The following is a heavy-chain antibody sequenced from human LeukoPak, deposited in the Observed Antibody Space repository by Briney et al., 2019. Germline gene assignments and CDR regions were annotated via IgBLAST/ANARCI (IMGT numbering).Heavy chain of an antibody. CDR2: IYHRGAT. V-gene: IGHV4-38-2*01. Sequence: PSETLSLTCVVSAYSISSGYFWRWIRQPPGNGLEWIGSIYHRGATYYNPSLKSRVTISLDTSKNQFSLNLSSVTAADTAVYYCARAGSGYPDYWGQGTLVTVSS. CDR3: ARAGSGYPDY. D-gene: IGHD3-22*01. J-gene: IGHJ4*02. CDR1: AYSISSGYF.